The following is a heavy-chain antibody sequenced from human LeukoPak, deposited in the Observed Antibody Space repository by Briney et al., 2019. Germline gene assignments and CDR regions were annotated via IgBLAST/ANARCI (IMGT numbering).Heavy chain of an antibody. J-gene: IGHJ5*02. D-gene: IGHD6-19*01. Sequence: AASVKVSCKASGYTFTGYYMHWVRQAPGQGLERMGCINPNSGGTNYAQKFQGRLTMTRDTSISTAYMELSRLRSDDTAVYYCARAAEQWLTNWFDPWGQGTLVTVSS. CDR2: INPNSGGT. CDR3: ARAAEQWLTNWFDP. V-gene: IGHV1-2*02. CDR1: GYTFTGYY.